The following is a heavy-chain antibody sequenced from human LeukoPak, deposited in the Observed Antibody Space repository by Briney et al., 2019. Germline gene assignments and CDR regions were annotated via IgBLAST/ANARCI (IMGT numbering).Heavy chain of an antibody. Sequence: GGSLRLSCAASGFIFSSYGMHWVRQAPGKGLEWVAVISYDGSNKYYADSVKGRFTISRDNSKNTLYLQMNSLRAEDTAMYYCASEKLAVAGTFDYWGQGTLVTVSS. CDR1: GFIFSSYG. J-gene: IGHJ4*02. V-gene: IGHV3-30*03. D-gene: IGHD6-19*01. CDR3: ASEKLAVAGTFDY. CDR2: ISYDGSNK.